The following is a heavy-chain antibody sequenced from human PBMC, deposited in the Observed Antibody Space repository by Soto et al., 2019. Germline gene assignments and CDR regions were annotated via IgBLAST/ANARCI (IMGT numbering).Heavy chain of an antibody. CDR3: AREPAAVYYYYGMDV. Sequence: QVQLQESGPGLVKPSQTLSLTCTVSGGSISSGGYYWSWIRQHPGKGLEWIGYIYYSGSTYYNPSLKSRVTISVDTSMNQFSLKLSSVTAADTAVYYCAREPAAVYYYYGMDVWGQGTTVTVSS. V-gene: IGHV4-31*03. CDR2: IYYSGST. D-gene: IGHD2-2*01. J-gene: IGHJ6*02. CDR1: GGSISSGGYY.